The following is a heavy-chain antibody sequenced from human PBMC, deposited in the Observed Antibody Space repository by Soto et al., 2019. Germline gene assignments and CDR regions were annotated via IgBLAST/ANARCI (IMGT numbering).Heavy chain of an antibody. CDR1: GFTFDDYA. D-gene: IGHD5-18*01. J-gene: IGHJ4*02. V-gene: IGHV3-9*01. Sequence: GGSLRLSCAASGFTFDDYAMHWVRQAPGKGLEWVSGINWNSGSIDYAGSVKGRFTISRDNARNSLYLQMNSLRPEDTALYYCAKERGYSYGREFDYWGQGTLVTVSS. CDR3: AKERGYSYGREFDY. CDR2: INWNSGSI.